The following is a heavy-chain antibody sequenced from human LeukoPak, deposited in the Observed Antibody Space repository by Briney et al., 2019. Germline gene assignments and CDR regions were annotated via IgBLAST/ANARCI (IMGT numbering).Heavy chain of an antibody. V-gene: IGHV3-11*04. CDR3: ARYYCTSDSCHPMYYFDP. Sequence: PGGSLRLSCEASGFIFSDYYMSWIRQAPGKGLEWVSHITSGGSMTYYRESVKGRFTISRDNAEKSLYLQMNGLRVEDTAVYYCARYYCTSDSCHPMYYFDPWGQGTLVTVSS. D-gene: IGHD2-8*02. J-gene: IGHJ4*02. CDR2: ITSGGSMT. CDR1: GFIFSDYY.